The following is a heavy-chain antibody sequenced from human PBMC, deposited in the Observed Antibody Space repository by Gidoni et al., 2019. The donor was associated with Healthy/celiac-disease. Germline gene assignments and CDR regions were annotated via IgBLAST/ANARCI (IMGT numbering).Heavy chain of an antibody. V-gene: IGHV3-30*18. D-gene: IGHD3-22*01. CDR1: GFTFSSYG. Sequence: QVQLVESGGGVVQPGRSLRLSCAASGFTFSSYGMHWVRQAPGKGLEWVAVISYDGSNKYYADSVKGRFTISRDNSKNTLYLQMNSLRAEDTAVYYCAKDSSYDSSGRGYYYGMDVWGQGTTVTVSS. CDR3: AKDSSYDSSGRGYYYGMDV. J-gene: IGHJ6*02. CDR2: ISYDGSNK.